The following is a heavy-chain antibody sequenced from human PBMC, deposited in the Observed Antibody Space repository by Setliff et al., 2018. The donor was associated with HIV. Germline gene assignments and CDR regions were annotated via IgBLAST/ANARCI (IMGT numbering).Heavy chain of an antibody. CDR3: AREKRQIWSTDYYYHYGLDV. CDR1: GDSISSDF. D-gene: IGHD5-18*01. V-gene: IGHV4-59*01. CDR2: SHYNGNT. Sequence: SATLSLTCSVSGDSISSDFYIWIRQPPGKGLEWMGSSHYNGNTNITPSLKSRVTMSLDTPRNEFYLTLTSVTAADTAVYYCAREKRQIWSTDYYYHYGLDVWGQGITVTVSS. J-gene: IGHJ6*02.